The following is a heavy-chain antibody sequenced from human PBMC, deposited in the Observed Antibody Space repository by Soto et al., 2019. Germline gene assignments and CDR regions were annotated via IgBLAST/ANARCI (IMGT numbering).Heavy chain of an antibody. D-gene: IGHD4-17*01. V-gene: IGHV4-31*03. CDR2: TFYSGAT. CDR3: ARVQPYDYGATPGWLHX. J-gene: IGHJ5*02. Sequence: PSETLSLTCTVSGGSISSGGYYWSWIRQHPGKGLELIGYTFYSGATYYNPSLKSRTIISVDTSKNQFSLTLTSLTAADTAVYYCARVQPYDYGATPGWLHXWGQGTLVTVSX. CDR1: GGSISSGGYY.